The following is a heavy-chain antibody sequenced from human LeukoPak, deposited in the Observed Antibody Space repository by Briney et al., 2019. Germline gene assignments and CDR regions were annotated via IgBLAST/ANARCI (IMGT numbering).Heavy chain of an antibody. CDR3: AKTSSGWYDAFDI. CDR2: ISGSGGST. Sequence: GGSLRLSCAASGFTFSSYAMSWVRQAPGKGLEWVSAISGSGGSTCYADSVKGRFTISRDNSKNTLYLQMNSLRAEDTAVYYCAKTSSGWYDAFDIWGQGTMVTVSS. D-gene: IGHD6-19*01. CDR1: GFTFSSYA. V-gene: IGHV3-23*01. J-gene: IGHJ3*02.